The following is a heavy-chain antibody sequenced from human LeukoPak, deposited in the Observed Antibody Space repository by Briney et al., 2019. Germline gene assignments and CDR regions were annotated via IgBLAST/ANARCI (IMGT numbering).Heavy chain of an antibody. CDR3: ARGPGYDFWSGLTP. CDR1: GGPFSGYY. D-gene: IGHD3-3*01. V-gene: IGHV4-34*01. Sequence: PSETLSLTCAVYGGPFSGYYWSWIRQPPGKGLEWIGEINHSGSTNYNPSLKSRVTISVDTSKNQFSLKLSSVTAADTAVYYCARGPGYDFWSGLTPWGQGTLVTVSS. J-gene: IGHJ4*02. CDR2: INHSGST.